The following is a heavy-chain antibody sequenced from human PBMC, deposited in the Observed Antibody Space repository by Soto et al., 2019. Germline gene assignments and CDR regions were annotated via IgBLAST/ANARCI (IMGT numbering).Heavy chain of an antibody. V-gene: IGHV1-18*04. CDR1: RYTFTSYG. D-gene: IGHD3-22*01. J-gene: IGHJ3*02. CDR3: ARPVLYYYDSSVMAFDI. Sequence: ASVKISCTASRYTFTSYGISWVRQSPVQGLEWMGWISAYNGNTNYAQQLQGRVTMTTDTSTSTAYMELRSLRSDDTAVYYCARPVLYYYDSSVMAFDISGQGTMVTVSS. CDR2: ISAYNGNT.